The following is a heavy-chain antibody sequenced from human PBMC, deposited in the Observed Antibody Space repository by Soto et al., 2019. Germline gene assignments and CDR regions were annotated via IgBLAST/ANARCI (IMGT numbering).Heavy chain of an antibody. CDR3: AKEAVGAPLAARKYFQH. D-gene: IGHD1-26*01. J-gene: IGHJ1*01. V-gene: IGHV3-23*01. Sequence: EVQLLESGGGLVQPGGSLRLSCAASGFTFSSYAMSWVRQAPGKGLEWVSAISGSGGSTYYAYSGKGRFTISRDNSKNTLYLQMNSLRAEDTAVYYCAKEAVGAPLAARKYFQHWGQGTLVTVSS. CDR1: GFTFSSYA. CDR2: ISGSGGST.